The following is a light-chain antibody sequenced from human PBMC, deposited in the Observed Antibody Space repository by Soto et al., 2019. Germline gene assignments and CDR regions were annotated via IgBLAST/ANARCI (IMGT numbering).Light chain of an antibody. Sequence: EIVMTQSPATLSVSPGERATLSCRASQSVSRNLAWYQQKPGQAPRLLIYGASTRATGIPARFSGSGSGTEFTLTISSMQSEDFAVYYGQQYNNWPPMRTFGQGTKVEIK. CDR2: GAS. CDR3: QQYNNWPPMRT. J-gene: IGKJ1*01. CDR1: QSVSRN. V-gene: IGKV3-15*01.